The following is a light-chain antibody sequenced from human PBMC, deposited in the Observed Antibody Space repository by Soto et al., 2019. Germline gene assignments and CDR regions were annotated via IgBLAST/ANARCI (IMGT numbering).Light chain of an antibody. CDR1: SRDVGGQNY. CDR2: AVS. V-gene: IGLV2-8*01. J-gene: IGLJ1*01. CDR3: CSHAGNNNYV. Sequence: QSALTRPPSASGSPGQSVAISCTGTSRDVGGQNYVSWYQQHPGKAPKLLIYAVSNRPSGVPDRFSGSKSGNTASLTISGLRAEDEADYYCCSHAGNNNYVFGTGTKVTVL.